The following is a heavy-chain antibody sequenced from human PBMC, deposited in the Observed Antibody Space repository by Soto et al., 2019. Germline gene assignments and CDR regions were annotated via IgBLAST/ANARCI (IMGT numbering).Heavy chain of an antibody. CDR1: GGSISSSSYY. D-gene: IGHD3-16*01. V-gene: IGHV4-39*07. J-gene: IGHJ4*02. CDR2: IYYSGST. Sequence: SETLSLTCTVSGGSISSSSYYWGWIRQPPGKGLEWIGSIYYSGSTYYNPSLKSRVTISVDTSKNQFSLKLSSVTAADTAVYYCARLRVGVWGFDYWGQGTLVTVSS. CDR3: ARLRVGVWGFDY.